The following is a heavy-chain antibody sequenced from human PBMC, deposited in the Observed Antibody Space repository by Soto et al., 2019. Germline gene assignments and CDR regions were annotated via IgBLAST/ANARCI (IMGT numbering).Heavy chain of an antibody. V-gene: IGHV3-30*03. CDR3: ATPAHDYSNYYYYYGMDV. CDR2: ISYDGSNK. Sequence: QVQLVESGGGVVQPGRSLRLSCAASGFTFSSYGMHWVRQAPGKGLEWVAVISYDGSNKHYADSVKGRFTISRDNSKNTLYLQMNSLRAEDTAVYYCATPAHDYSNYYYYYGMDVWGQGTTVTVSS. J-gene: IGHJ6*02. CDR1: GFTFSSYG. D-gene: IGHD4-4*01.